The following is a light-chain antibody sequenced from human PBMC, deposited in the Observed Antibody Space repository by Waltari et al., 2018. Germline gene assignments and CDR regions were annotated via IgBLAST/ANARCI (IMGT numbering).Light chain of an antibody. CDR2: RND. Sequence: QSVLTQPPSASGTPGQRVTFSCSGSSSNIGDNVVNWYQQLPGKAPKLLIYRNDQRPSGVPDRFSASKSGTSASLAISGLQSEDEADYYCAAWDDRMNGHWVFGGGTKVTVL. CDR1: SSNIGDNV. J-gene: IGLJ3*02. CDR3: AAWDDRMNGHWV. V-gene: IGLV1-44*01.